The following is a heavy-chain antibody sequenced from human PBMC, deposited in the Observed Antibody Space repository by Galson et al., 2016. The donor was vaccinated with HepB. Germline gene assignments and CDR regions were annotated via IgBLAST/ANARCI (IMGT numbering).Heavy chain of an antibody. J-gene: IGHJ4*02. CDR2: IYYRGST. CDR1: GGSINSGGHY. V-gene: IGHV4-31*03. D-gene: IGHD6-25*01. CDR3: ARGGGSLDYYFDY. Sequence: TLSLTCTVSGGSINSGGHYWSWIRQLPGEGLEWIGFIYYRGSTYYKSSLKSRVNISIDTSKNQFSLNLNSVTAADTAVYYFARGGGSLDYYFDYWGQGTPVTVSS.